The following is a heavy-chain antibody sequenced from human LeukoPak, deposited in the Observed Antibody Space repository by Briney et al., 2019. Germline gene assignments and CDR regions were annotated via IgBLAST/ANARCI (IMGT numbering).Heavy chain of an antibody. D-gene: IGHD2-21*01. CDR2: VSGSGSYK. V-gene: IGHV3-21*01. Sequence: GGSLGLSCAASGFTFSTYNMNWVRQAPGKGLEWVSFVSGSGSYKFYADSVKGRFTISRDNAKNSLYLQMNSLRAEDTAVYYCARNSEAYWGQGTLVTVSS. J-gene: IGHJ4*02. CDR3: ARNSEAY. CDR1: GFTFSTYN.